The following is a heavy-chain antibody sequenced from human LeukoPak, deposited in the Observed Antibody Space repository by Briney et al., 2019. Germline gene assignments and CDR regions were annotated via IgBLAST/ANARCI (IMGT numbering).Heavy chain of an antibody. CDR3: AKPGPYYDPHDAFDI. D-gene: IGHD3-3*01. V-gene: IGHV3-7*03. Sequence: GGSLRLSCAASGFTFSSYWMSWVRQAPGKGLEWVANIKQDGSEKYYVDSVKGRFTISRDNSKNTLYLQMNSLRAEDTAVYYCAKPGPYYDPHDAFDIWGQGTMVTVSS. J-gene: IGHJ3*02. CDR2: IKQDGSEK. CDR1: GFTFSSYW.